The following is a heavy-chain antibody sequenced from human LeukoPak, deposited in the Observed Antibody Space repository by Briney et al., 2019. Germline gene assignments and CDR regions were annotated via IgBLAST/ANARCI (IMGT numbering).Heavy chain of an antibody. CDR3: ARVQYSSSRGYYYYGMDV. D-gene: IGHD6-13*01. J-gene: IGHJ6*02. V-gene: IGHV4-59*08. Sequence: PSETLSLTCTVSGGSISSYYWSWIRQPPGKGLEWIGYIYYSGSTNYNPSLKRRVTISVDTSKNQFSLKLSSVTAADTAVYYCARVQYSSSRGYYYYGMDVWGQGTTVTVSS. CDR1: GGSISSYY. CDR2: IYYSGST.